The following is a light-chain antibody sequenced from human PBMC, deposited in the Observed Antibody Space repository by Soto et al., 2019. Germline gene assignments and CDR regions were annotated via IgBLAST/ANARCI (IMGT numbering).Light chain of an antibody. J-gene: IGLJ2*01. Sequence: QSALTQPASVSGSPGQSITISCTGTSSDDGGYNYVSWYQQHPGKAPKLLICDVTNRPSGVSNRFSGSKSGNTASLTISGLQTEDEADYYCSSFASSIPLVFGGGTKLTVL. CDR2: DVT. V-gene: IGLV2-14*03. CDR3: SSFASSIPLV. CDR1: SSDDGGYNY.